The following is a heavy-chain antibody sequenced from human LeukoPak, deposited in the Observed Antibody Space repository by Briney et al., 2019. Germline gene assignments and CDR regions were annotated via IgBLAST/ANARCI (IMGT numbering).Heavy chain of an antibody. V-gene: IGHV5-51*01. CDR3: ARQEGYDFWSGYFDY. CDR1: GYSFTSYW. CDR2: IYPGDSDT. Sequence: GESLKISCKGSGYSFTSYWIGWVRQMPGKGLEWMGIIYPGDSDTRYSPSFRGQVTISADKSISTAYLQWSSLKASDTAMYYCARQEGYDFWSGYFDYWGQGTLVTVSS. D-gene: IGHD3-3*01. J-gene: IGHJ4*02.